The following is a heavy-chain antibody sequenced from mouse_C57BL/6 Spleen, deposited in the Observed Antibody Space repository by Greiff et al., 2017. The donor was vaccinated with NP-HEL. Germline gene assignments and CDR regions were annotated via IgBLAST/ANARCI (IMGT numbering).Heavy chain of an antibody. D-gene: IGHD2-5*01. CDR1: GYTFTSYW. CDR3: ARGVYSNPFDD. Sequence: QVQLQQPGAELVKPGASVKLSCKASGYTFTSYWMQWVKQRPGQGLEWIGEIDPSDSYTNYNQKFKGKATLTVDTASSTAYMQLSSLTSEDSSVYYCARGVYSNPFDDWGQGTTLTVAS. J-gene: IGHJ2*01. CDR2: IDPSDSYT. V-gene: IGHV1-50*01.